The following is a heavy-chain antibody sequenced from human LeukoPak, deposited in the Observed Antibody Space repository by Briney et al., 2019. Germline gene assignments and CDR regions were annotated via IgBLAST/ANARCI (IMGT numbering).Heavy chain of an antibody. CDR1: GFTFSSYE. V-gene: IGHV3-48*03. J-gene: IGHJ4*02. CDR3: VRFAPPVVVVAATGDY. Sequence: QPGGSLRLSCAASGFTFSSYEMNWVRQAPGKGLEWVSYISSSGSTIYYADSVKGRFTISRDNAKNSLYLQMDSLRAEDTAVYYCVRFAPPVVVVAATGDYWGQGTLVTVSS. D-gene: IGHD2-15*01. CDR2: ISSSGSTI.